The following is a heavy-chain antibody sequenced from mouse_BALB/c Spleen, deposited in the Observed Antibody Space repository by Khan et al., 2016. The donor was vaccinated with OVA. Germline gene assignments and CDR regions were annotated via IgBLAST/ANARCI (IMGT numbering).Heavy chain of an antibody. CDR1: GFSLTSYG. CDR3: ARNYDYDEGIAY. D-gene: IGHD2-4*01. CDR2: IWSGGIT. V-gene: IGHV2-2*02. Sequence: VELVESGPGLVQPSQSLSITCTVSGFSLTSYGVHWVRQSPGKGLEWLGVIWSGGITDYSAAFISRLSISKDNSESQVFFKMNSLQANDTAIYYCARNYDYDEGIAYWGQRTLVTVSA. J-gene: IGHJ3*01.